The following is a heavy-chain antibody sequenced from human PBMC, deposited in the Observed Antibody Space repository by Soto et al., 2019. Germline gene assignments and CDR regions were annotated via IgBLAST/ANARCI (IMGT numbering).Heavy chain of an antibody. D-gene: IGHD2-15*01. V-gene: IGHV4-31*03. J-gene: IGHJ6*02. Sequence: PSETLSPTCPVSVGSISRGGYYWSWILQHPGKGLEWIGYIYYSGSTYYNPSLKSRVTISVDTSKNQFSLKLSSVTAADTAVYYCARGGGYCSGGSCYSRGAPYYYGMDVWGQGTTVTVSS. CDR2: IYYSGST. CDR1: VGSISRGGYY. CDR3: ARGGGYCSGGSCYSRGAPYYYGMDV.